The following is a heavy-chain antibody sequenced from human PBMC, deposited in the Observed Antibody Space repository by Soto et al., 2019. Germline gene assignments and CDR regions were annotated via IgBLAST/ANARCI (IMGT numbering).Heavy chain of an antibody. Sequence: QVQLQESGPGLVKPSETLSLTCTVSGGSISSYYWSWIRQPPGKGLEWIGYIYYSGSTNYNPSLKSRVTISVDTSKNQFSLKLSSVTAADTAVYYCARVYGGPDYWGQGTLVTVSS. V-gene: IGHV4-59*01. J-gene: IGHJ4*02. D-gene: IGHD3-16*01. CDR3: ARVYGGPDY. CDR2: IYYSGST. CDR1: GGSISSYY.